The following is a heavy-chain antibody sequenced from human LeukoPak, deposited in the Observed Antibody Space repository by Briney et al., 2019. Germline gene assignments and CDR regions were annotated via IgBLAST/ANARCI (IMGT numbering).Heavy chain of an antibody. CDR1: GYTLTELS. J-gene: IGHJ4*02. D-gene: IGHD6-19*01. Sequence: GASVKVSCKVSGYTLTELSMHWVRQAPGKGLEWRGGFDPEDGETIYAQKFQGRVTMTEDTSTDTAYMELSSLRSEDTAVYDCASEQPVAGTGGDAFDYWGQGTLVTVSS. V-gene: IGHV1-24*01. CDR2: FDPEDGET. CDR3: ASEQPVAGTGGDAFDY.